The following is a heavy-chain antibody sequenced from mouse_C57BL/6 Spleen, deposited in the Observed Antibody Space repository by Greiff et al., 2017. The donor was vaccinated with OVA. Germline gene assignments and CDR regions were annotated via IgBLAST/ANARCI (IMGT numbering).Heavy chain of an antibody. D-gene: IGHD4-1*01. CDR3: ARRDWDSYAMDY. Sequence: VQLKQSGPGLVKPSQSLSLTCSVTGYSITSGYYWNWIRQFPGNKLEWMGYISYDGSNNYNPSLKNRISITRDTSKNQFFLKLNSVTTEDTATYYCARRDWDSYAMDYWGQGTSVTVSS. CDR2: ISYDGSN. V-gene: IGHV3-6*01. CDR1: GYSITSGYY. J-gene: IGHJ4*01.